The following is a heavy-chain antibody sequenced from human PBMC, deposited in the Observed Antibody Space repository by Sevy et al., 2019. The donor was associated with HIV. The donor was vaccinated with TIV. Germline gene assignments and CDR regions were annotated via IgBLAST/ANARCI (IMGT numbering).Heavy chain of an antibody. V-gene: IGHV3-30*03. J-gene: IGHJ6*02. CDR3: AHSVSGSYSYGMDV. D-gene: IGHD6-19*01. CDR2: ISSDGSEK. CDR1: GFTFTTYG. Sequence: GGSLRLSCAASGFTFTTYGVHWVRLAPGKGLEWVAVISSDGSEKYYGDSVEGRLTISRDNFQNMVYLQMSDLRVEDTAVYYCAHSVSGSYSYGMDVWGQGTTVTVSS.